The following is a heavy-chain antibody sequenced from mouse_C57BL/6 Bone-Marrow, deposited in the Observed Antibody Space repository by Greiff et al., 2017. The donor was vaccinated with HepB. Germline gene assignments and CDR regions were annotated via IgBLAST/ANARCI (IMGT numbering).Heavy chain of an antibody. CDR3: ARGSYDYAMDY. D-gene: IGHD6-1*01. CDR1: GFTFSSYA. Sequence: EVMLVESGGGLVKPGGSLKLSCAASGFTFSSYAMSWVRQTPEKRLEWVATISDGGSYTYYPDNVKGRFTISRDNAKNNLYLQMSHLKSEETAMYYCARGSYDYAMDYWGQGTSVTVSS. J-gene: IGHJ4*01. V-gene: IGHV5-4*03. CDR2: ISDGGSYT.